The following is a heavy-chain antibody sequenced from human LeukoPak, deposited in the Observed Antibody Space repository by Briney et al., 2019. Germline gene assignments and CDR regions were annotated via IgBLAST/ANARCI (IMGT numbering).Heavy chain of an antibody. CDR2: INTDGTGT. V-gene: IGHV3-74*01. CDR3: ARVKSGSYYPIDY. Sequence: GGSLRLSCAAAGFTFSNYWMHWVRQTPGKGLVWVSRINTDGTGTSYADSVKGRFTISRDGAKNTLYLQMSGLRAEDTAVYYCARVKSGSYYPIDYWGQGTLVTVSS. CDR1: GFTFSNYW. D-gene: IGHD1-26*01. J-gene: IGHJ4*02.